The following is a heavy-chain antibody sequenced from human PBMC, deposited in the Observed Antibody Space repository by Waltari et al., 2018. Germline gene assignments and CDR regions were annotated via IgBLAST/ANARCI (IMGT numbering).Heavy chain of an antibody. V-gene: IGHV3-30*18. CDR3: AKDGAWTTVFYFES. CDR2: ISYDGSDE. J-gene: IGHJ4*02. CDR1: GFTSRLHA. Sequence: QVQLADPAGGLVHTGSSLRLTFASSGFTSRLHAMHCVRQAAGKGLEWVAGISYDGSDEYYADAVKGRFTISRDNSKNTLYLRMNSLRLEDTAVYYCAKDGAWTTVFYFESWGQGTLVPVSS. D-gene: IGHD4-17*01.